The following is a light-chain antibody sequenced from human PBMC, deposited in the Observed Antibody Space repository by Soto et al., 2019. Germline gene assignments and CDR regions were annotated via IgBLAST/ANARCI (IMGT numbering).Light chain of an antibody. CDR3: LQDYNYPWT. J-gene: IGKJ1*01. Sequence: AIQMTQSPSSLPASVGDRVTITCRASQDIRNGLGWYRQKPGKAPELLIYAASNLQDGVPSRFIVNGSGTYFTLTISSLQPEDFATYYCLQDYNYPWTFGQGTKVEIK. V-gene: IGKV1-6*02. CDR1: QDIRNG. CDR2: AAS.